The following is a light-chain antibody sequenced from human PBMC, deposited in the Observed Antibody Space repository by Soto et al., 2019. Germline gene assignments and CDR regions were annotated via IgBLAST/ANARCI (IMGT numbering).Light chain of an antibody. J-gene: IGLJ1*01. CDR2: GNS. V-gene: IGLV1-40*01. CDR1: SSNIGAGYD. Sequence: QSVLTQPPSVSGAPGQRVTISFTGSSSNIGAGYDVHWYQQLPGTAPKLLIYGNSNRPSGVPDRFSGSKSGTSASLAITGLQAEDEADYCYQSYDSSLSGSNVFGTGTKLTVL. CDR3: QSYDSSLSGSNV.